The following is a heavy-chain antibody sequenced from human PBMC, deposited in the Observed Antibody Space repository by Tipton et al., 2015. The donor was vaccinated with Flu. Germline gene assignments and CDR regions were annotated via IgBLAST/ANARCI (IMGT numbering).Heavy chain of an antibody. CDR3: AKAPNNYYGSGSFDY. V-gene: IGHV3-23*01. J-gene: IGHJ4*02. CDR2: ISGSGGST. Sequence: GSLRLSCAASGFTFSSYAMSWVRQAPGKGLEWVSAISGSGGSTYYADSVKGRFTISRDNSKNTLYLQMNSLRAEDTAVYYCAKAPNNYYGSGSFDYWGQGTLVTVSS. D-gene: IGHD3-10*01. CDR1: GFTFSSYA.